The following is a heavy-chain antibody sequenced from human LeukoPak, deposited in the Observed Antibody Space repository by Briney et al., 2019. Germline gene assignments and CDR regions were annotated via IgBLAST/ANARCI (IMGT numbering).Heavy chain of an antibody. J-gene: IGHJ4*02. V-gene: IGHV3-48*04. CDR3: ARKGYGDYDGY. CDR1: GFTFSSYS. Sequence: PGGSLRLSCAASGFTFSSYSMNWVRQAPGKGLEWVSYISSSSSTIYYADSVKGRFTISRDNAKNSLYLQMNSLRAEDTAVYYCARKGYGDYDGYWGQGTLVTVSS. D-gene: IGHD4-17*01. CDR2: ISSSSSTI.